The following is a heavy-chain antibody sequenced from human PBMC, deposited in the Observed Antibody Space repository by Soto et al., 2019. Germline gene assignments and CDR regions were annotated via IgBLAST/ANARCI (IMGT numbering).Heavy chain of an antibody. CDR3: TRDGGFSEITMIVDPPKH. CDR1: GFTFGDYA. J-gene: IGHJ4*02. D-gene: IGHD3-22*01. V-gene: IGHV3-49*03. CDR2: IRSKAYGGTT. Sequence: PGGSLRLSCTASGFTFGDYAMSWFRQAPGKGLEWVGFIRSKAYGGTTEYAASVKGRFTISRDDSKSIAYLQMNSLKTEDTAVYYCTRDGGFSEITMIVDPPKHWGQGTLVTVSS.